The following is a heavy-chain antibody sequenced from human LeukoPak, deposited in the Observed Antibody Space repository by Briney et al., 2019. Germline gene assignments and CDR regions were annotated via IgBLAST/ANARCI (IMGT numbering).Heavy chain of an antibody. Sequence: GGSLRLSCEASGFTFSAYAMSWVRQAPGKGLEWVSGISGSGGSTFYADSVKGRFTISRDNSKNTLYLQMNSLRAEDTAVYYCAKFGNSWFFYDYWGQGTLVTVSS. CDR1: GFTFSAYA. CDR2: ISGSGGST. CDR3: AKFGNSWFFYDY. V-gene: IGHV3-23*01. J-gene: IGHJ4*02. D-gene: IGHD6-13*01.